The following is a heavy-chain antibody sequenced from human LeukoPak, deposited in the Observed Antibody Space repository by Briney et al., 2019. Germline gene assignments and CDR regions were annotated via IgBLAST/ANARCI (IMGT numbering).Heavy chain of an antibody. CDR1: GFTFSSYA. D-gene: IGHD3-10*01. V-gene: IGHV3-23*01. CDR2: ISGSGGST. J-gene: IGHJ4*02. Sequence: GGSLRLSCAASGFTFSSYAMSWVRQAPGKGLEWVSAISGSGGSTYYADPVKGRFTISRDNSKNTLYLQMNSLRAEDTAVYYCAIITMVRGVPDYWGQGTLVTVSS. CDR3: AIITMVRGVPDY.